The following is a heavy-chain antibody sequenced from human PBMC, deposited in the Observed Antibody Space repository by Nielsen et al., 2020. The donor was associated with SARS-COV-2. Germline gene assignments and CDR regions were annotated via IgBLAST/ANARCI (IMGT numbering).Heavy chain of an antibody. V-gene: IGHV1-18*01. CDR2: ISAYNGNT. CDR1: GYTFTSYG. Sequence: ASVKVSCKASGYTFTSYGISWVRQAPGQGLEWIGWISAYNGNTNYAQKLQGRVTMTTDTSTSTAYMELRSLRSDDTAVYYCARDSDMTTPSWSEYYFDYWGQGTLVTVSS. J-gene: IGHJ4*02. CDR3: ARDSDMTTPSWSEYYFDY. D-gene: IGHD4-11*01.